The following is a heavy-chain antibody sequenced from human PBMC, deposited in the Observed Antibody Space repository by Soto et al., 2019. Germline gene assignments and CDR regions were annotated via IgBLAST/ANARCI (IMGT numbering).Heavy chain of an antibody. D-gene: IGHD1-7*01. Sequence: VQLVQSGAEVKKPGSSVRVSCETSGDTFTSHTVNWLRQAPGQGLEWMGGIIPVFGSPNYAEKFQGRLTITADTSTNTVYMELRRLKSEVTAVYFCARDITGTNNLFDPWGQGTLVTVSS. CDR1: GDTFTSHT. V-gene: IGHV1-69*06. CDR2: IIPVFGSP. J-gene: IGHJ5*02. CDR3: ARDITGTNNLFDP.